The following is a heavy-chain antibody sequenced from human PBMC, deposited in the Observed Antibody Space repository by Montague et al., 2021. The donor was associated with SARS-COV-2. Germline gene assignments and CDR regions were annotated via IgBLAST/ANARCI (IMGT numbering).Heavy chain of an antibody. CDR2: INQDETAK. CDR3: ARSPRGSGTGWLDY. D-gene: IGHD3/OR15-3a*01. V-gene: IGHV3-7*01. Sequence: SLRLSCAASGFTSGDYQMTWVRQAPGKGLQWVANINQDETAKTYVDSVKGRFTISRDNAKNSLILQMNSLKDEDTAVYYCARSPRGSGTGWLDYWGQGTLVTVS. J-gene: IGHJ4*02. CDR1: GFTSGDYQ.